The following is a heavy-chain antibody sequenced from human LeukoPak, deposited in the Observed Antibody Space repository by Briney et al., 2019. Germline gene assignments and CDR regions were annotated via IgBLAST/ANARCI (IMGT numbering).Heavy chain of an antibody. Sequence: GGSLGLSCAASGFTFSSYAMSWVRQAPGKGLEWVSGISWNSGSIGYADSVKGRFTISRDNAKNSLYLQMNSLRAEDTALYYCAKDRYYDILTGSDDAFDIWGQGTMVTVSS. CDR3: AKDRYYDILTGSDDAFDI. D-gene: IGHD3-9*01. V-gene: IGHV3-9*01. CDR1: GFTFSSYA. J-gene: IGHJ3*02. CDR2: ISWNSGSI.